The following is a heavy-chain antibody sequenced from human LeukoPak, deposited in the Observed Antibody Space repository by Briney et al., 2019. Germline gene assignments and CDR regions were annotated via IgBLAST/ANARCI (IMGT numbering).Heavy chain of an antibody. CDR1: GFIFSHYW. Sequence: PGGSLRLSCAASGFIFSHYWMTWVRQAPGTGLEWVANIKQDGSEKQYADSVKGRFTISRDNAKNSLYLQMNSLRAEDTAVYYCARAGPYYDFWSGYYSDGIRYGMDVWGQGTTVTVSS. CDR2: IKQDGSEK. D-gene: IGHD3-3*01. V-gene: IGHV3-7*01. CDR3: ARAGPYYDFWSGYYSDGIRYGMDV. J-gene: IGHJ6*02.